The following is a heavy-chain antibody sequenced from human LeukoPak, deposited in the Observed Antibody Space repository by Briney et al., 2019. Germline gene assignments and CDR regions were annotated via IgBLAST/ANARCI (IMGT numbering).Heavy chain of an antibody. J-gene: IGHJ5*02. CDR2: IYSGGST. V-gene: IGHV3-53*01. CDR1: GFTVSSNY. Sequence: GGSLRLSCAASGFTVSSNYMSWVRQAPGKGLEWVSIIYSGGSTYYADSVKGRFTISRDNSKNTLYLQMNSLRAEDTAVYYCARSGAGDSSGYPLALNWFDPWGQGTLVTVSS. CDR3: ARSGAGDSSGYPLALNWFDP. D-gene: IGHD3-22*01.